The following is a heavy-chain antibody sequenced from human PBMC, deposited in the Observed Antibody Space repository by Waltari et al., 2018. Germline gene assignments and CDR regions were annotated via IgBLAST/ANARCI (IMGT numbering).Heavy chain of an antibody. CDR2: IYSSGGT. V-gene: IGHV4-39*07. D-gene: IGHD3-16*02. J-gene: IGHJ4*02. CDR1: GGSISSSSYY. Sequence: QLQLQESGPGLVKPSETLSLTCTVSGGSISSSSYYWGWIRQPPGKGLEWIGSIYSSGGTYYNPSLKSRVTISVDTSKNQFSLKLSSVTAADTAVYYCARVMITFGGVIVDYWGQGTLVTVSS. CDR3: ARVMITFGGVIVDY.